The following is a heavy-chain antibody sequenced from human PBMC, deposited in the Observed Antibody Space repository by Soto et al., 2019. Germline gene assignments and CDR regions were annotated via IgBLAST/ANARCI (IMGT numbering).Heavy chain of an antibody. CDR1: GFTFSNYG. V-gene: IGHV3-33*01. D-gene: IGHD3-10*01. CDR2: IWYDGSEK. Sequence: QVHLVESGGGVVQAGRSLRLSCATSGFTFSNYGVHWVRQGPGKGLEWVAVIWYDGSEKYYADSVKGRFTISRDNSKNTMYLQMNSLRAEDTAVYYCARPPESGFSPPYYYYGMDVWGQGTTVTVSS. J-gene: IGHJ6*02. CDR3: ARPPESGFSPPYYYYGMDV.